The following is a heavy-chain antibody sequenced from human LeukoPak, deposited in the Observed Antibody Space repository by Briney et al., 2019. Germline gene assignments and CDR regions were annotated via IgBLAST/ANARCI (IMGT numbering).Heavy chain of an antibody. CDR3: TTGIRGD. V-gene: IGHV3-15*04. J-gene: IGHJ4*02. CDR1: GLTVTNAL. CDR2: IASKTDGGTT. Sequence: GGSLRLSCAASGLTVTNALMNWVRQAPVKGLEWVGRIASKTDGGTTDYAAPVKGRFTISRDDSKNTLFLQMNSLKTEDTAVYYCTTGIRGDCGQGTLVTVSS.